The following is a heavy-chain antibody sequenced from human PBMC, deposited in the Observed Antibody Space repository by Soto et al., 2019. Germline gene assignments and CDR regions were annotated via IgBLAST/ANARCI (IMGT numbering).Heavy chain of an antibody. Sequence: QVQLVESGGGVVQPGRSLRLSCAASGFTFSSYAMHWVRQAPGKGLEWVAVISYDGSNKYYADSVKGRFTISRDNSKNTLYLQMNSLRDEDTAVYYCARDHVFGYYFDYWGQGTLVTVSS. J-gene: IGHJ4*02. V-gene: IGHV3-30-3*01. CDR1: GFTFSSYA. D-gene: IGHD3-16*01. CDR2: ISYDGSNK. CDR3: ARDHVFGYYFDY.